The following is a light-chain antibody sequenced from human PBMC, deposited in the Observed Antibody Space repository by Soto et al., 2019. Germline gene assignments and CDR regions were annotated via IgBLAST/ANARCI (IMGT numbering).Light chain of an antibody. J-gene: IGKJ1*01. CDR2: GAS. Sequence: IVLTQSPGTLSLSPWERATLSCRASQSVSNNYLAWYQQKPGQAPRLLIFGASTRATGIPARFSGSGSGTEFILTISSLQSEDSAVYYCHQYNYWPPETFGQGTKVDIK. V-gene: IGKV3-15*01. CDR3: HQYNYWPPET. CDR1: QSVSNN.